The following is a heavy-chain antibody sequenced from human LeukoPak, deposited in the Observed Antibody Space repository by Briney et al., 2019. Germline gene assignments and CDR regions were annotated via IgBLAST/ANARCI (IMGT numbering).Heavy chain of an antibody. CDR3: AKDISSSWNYYFDY. V-gene: IGHV3-9*01. CDR2: ISWNSGSI. J-gene: IGHJ4*02. Sequence: GRSLRLSCAASGFTFDDYAMHWVRQAPGKGLEWVSGISWNSGSIGYADSVKGRFTISRDNAKNSLYLQMNSLRAEDTALYYCAKDISSSWNYYFDYWGQGTLVTVSS. CDR1: GFTFDDYA. D-gene: IGHD6-13*01.